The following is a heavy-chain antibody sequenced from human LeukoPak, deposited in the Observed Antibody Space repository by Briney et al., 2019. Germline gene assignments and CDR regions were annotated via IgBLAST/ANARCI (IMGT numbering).Heavy chain of an antibody. Sequence: GGSLRLSCAASGFSLSSRVMHWLRQPPRKGLEWVSGISFITNVKHYADSVKGRYTISGDISKNTLYLEVNSLMMEDTAVYFCAREGYSSGHSPAFDMWGQGTTVTVSS. CDR2: ISFITNVK. V-gene: IGHV3-30-3*01. J-gene: IGHJ3*02. CDR3: AREGYSSGHSPAFDM. D-gene: IGHD2-15*01. CDR1: GFSLSSRV.